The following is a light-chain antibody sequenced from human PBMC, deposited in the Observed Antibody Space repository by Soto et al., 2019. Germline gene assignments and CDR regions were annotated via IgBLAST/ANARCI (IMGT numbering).Light chain of an antibody. CDR1: QSIYSS. CDR3: QQSYSAQYT. Sequence: DIQMTQSPSSLSASVGDRVTITCRASQSIYSSLNWYHQKPGKAPKLLIYAASNLQSGVRSRFSGSGSGTDFTLSISMLQPEDFATYYCQQSYSAQYTFGQGTKLEI. CDR2: AAS. J-gene: IGKJ2*01. V-gene: IGKV1-39*01.